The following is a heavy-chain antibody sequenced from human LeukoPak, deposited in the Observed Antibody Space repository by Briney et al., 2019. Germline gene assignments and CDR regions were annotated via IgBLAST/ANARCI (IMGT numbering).Heavy chain of an antibody. CDR3: ARVGVGTVTGNYFDD. CDR1: GFTVSSSY. Sequence: GGSLRLSCTASGFTVSSSYMTWVRQAPGKGLEWVSLIYSGGGTYYADSVKGRFTISRHNFENTLYLQMNSLRAEDTAVYYCARVGVGTVTGNYFDDWGQGTLVTVSS. D-gene: IGHD3-16*01. V-gene: IGHV3-53*04. CDR2: IYSGGGT. J-gene: IGHJ4*02.